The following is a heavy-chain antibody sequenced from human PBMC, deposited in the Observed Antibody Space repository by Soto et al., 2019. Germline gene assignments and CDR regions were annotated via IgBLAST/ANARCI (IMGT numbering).Heavy chain of an antibody. V-gene: IGHV4-59*01. J-gene: IGHJ6*02. CDR1: GGSISSNY. CDR2: IYYTGST. Sequence: SETLSLTCLVSGGSISSNYWSWIRQPPGKGLEWIGYIYYTGSTNFNPSLKNRVIISVDTSKNQFSLKLSSVTAADTAVYYCARSYPNTIFGVVPSRGLDVWGQGTTGTVSS. D-gene: IGHD3-3*01. CDR3: ARSYPNTIFGVVPSRGLDV.